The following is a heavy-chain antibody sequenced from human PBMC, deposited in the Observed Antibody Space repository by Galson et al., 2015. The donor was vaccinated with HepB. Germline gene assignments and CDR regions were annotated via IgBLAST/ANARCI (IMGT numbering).Heavy chain of an antibody. CDR3: ARDLVAGYYYYGMDV. V-gene: IGHV1-46*04. CDR2: INPSGGST. CDR1: GYTFTSYY. D-gene: IGHD1-14*01. J-gene: IGHJ6*02. Sequence: SVKVSCKASGYTFTSYYMHWVRQAPGQGLEWMGIINPSGGSTSYAQKLQGRVTMTRDTSTSTVYMELSSLRSEDTAVYYCARDLVAGYYYYGMDVWGQGTTVTVSS.